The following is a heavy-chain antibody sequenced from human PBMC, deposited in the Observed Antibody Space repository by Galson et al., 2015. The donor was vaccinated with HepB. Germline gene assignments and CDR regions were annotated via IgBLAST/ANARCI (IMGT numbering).Heavy chain of an antibody. D-gene: IGHD3-9*01. CDR1: GGTFSSYA. Sequence: SVKVSCKASGGTFSSYAISWVRQAPGQGLEWMGGIIPIFGTANYAQKFQGRVTITADESTSTAYMELSSLRSEDTAVYYCARVGSPGYFDSPHFDYWGQATLVTVSS. CDR2: IIPIFGTA. J-gene: IGHJ4*02. V-gene: IGHV1-69*13. CDR3: ARVGSPGYFDSPHFDY.